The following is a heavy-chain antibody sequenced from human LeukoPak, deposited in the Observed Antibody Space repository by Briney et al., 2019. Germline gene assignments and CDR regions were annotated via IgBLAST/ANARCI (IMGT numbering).Heavy chain of an antibody. D-gene: IGHD2-15*01. CDR2: IYYSGST. V-gene: IGHV4-59*01. Sequence: SETLSLTCTVSGGSISSYYWSWLRQPPGKGLEWIGYIYYSGSTNYNPSLKSRVTISVDTSKNQFSLKLSSVTAADTAVYYCARDRGYCSGGSCYARWSYYYGMDVWGQGTTVTVSS. CDR1: GGSISSYY. CDR3: ARDRGYCSGGSCYARWSYYYGMDV. J-gene: IGHJ6*02.